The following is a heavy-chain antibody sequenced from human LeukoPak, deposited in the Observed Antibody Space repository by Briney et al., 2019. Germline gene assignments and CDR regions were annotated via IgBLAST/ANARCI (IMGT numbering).Heavy chain of an antibody. J-gene: IGHJ3*02. D-gene: IGHD3-10*01. CDR1: GFTFSSYA. CDR3: ARGWFGELFHDAFDI. CDR2: ISYDGSNK. Sequence: PGGSLRLSCAASGFTFSSYAMHWVRQAPGKGLEWVAVISYDGSNKYYADSVKGRFTISRDNSKNTLYLQMNSLRAEDTAVYYCARGWFGELFHDAFDIWGQGTMVTVSS. V-gene: IGHV3-30*14.